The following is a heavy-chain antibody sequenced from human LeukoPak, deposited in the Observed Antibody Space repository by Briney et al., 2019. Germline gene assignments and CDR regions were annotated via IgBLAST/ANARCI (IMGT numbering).Heavy chain of an antibody. V-gene: IGHV3-48*03. J-gene: IGHJ3*02. CDR3: ARQYYYDTSGYDAFDI. CDR2: ISSSGSSI. CDR1: GFTFSSYE. Sequence: AGSLILSCAASGFTFSSYELNWVRQTPGKGLEWVSYISSSGSSIYYADSVKGRFTISRDNAKNSLCLQMNSLRAEDTAVYYCARQYYYDTSGYDAFDIWGQGTMVTVSS. D-gene: IGHD3-22*01.